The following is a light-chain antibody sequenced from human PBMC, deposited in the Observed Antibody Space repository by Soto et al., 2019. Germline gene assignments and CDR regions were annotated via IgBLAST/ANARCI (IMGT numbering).Light chain of an antibody. Sequence: EIVLTQSPATLSLSPGERATLSCRASQSIGLAIAWYQHKPGQAPRLLIYGISTRATGIPARFSGSGSGTEFSLTISSLQSEDFAVYYCQQYSKWPITFGQGTRLEI. CDR3: QQYSKWPIT. V-gene: IGKV3-15*01. J-gene: IGKJ5*01. CDR2: GIS. CDR1: QSIGLA.